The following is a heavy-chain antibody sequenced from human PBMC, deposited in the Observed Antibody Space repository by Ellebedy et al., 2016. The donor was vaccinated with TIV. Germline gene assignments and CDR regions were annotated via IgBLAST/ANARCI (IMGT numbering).Heavy chain of an antibody. J-gene: IGHJ1*01. CDR3: ARGVDTALVEHFQH. V-gene: IGHV3-48*04. D-gene: IGHD5-18*01. CDR1: GFTFSTYT. CDR2: ISSTSSTI. Sequence: GESLKISCAASGFTFSTYTMNWVRQAPGKGLERVSYISSTSSTIYYADSVRGRFAISRDNAKNSLYLQMNSLRAEDTALYYCARGVDTALVEHFQHWGQGTLVTVSS.